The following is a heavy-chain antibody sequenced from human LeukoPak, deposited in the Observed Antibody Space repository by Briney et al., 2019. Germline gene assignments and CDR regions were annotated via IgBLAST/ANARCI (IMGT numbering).Heavy chain of an antibody. D-gene: IGHD3-10*01. V-gene: IGHV3-74*01. CDR1: GFTFSSYW. J-gene: IGHJ3*02. CDR2: INSDGSST. CDR3: ADLWFGEPI. Sequence: PGGSLRLSCAASGFTFSSYWMHWVRQVPGKGLVWVSRINSDGSSTSYADSVKGRFTISRDNAKNTLYVQMNSLRAEDTAVYYCADLWFGEPIWGQGTMVTVSS.